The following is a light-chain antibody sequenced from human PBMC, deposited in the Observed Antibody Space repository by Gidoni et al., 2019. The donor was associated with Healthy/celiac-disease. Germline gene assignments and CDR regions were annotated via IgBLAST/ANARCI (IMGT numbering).Light chain of an antibody. CDR2: GAS. J-gene: IGKJ4*01. CDR1: QSVSSSY. CDR3: QQYGSSPLVT. V-gene: IGKV3-20*01. Sequence: ILLTHSPGTLSLSPGERATLSCRASQSVSSSYLAWYQQKPGQAPRLLIYGASSRATGIPDRFSGSGSGTDFTLTISRLEPEDFAVYYCQQYGSSPLVTFGGGTKVEIK.